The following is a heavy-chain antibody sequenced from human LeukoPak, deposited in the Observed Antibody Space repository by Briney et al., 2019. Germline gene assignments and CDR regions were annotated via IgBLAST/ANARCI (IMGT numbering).Heavy chain of an antibody. CDR1: GGSISSGGYY. CDR2: IYYSGST. Sequence: SQTLSLTCTVSGGSISSGGYYWSWIRQHPGKGLEWIGYIYYSGSTNYNPSLKSRVTISVDTSKNQFSLKLSSVTAADTAVYYCARLGFGSSSWYGDDAFDIWGQGTMVTVSS. J-gene: IGHJ3*02. CDR3: ARLGFGSSSWYGDDAFDI. V-gene: IGHV4-31*03. D-gene: IGHD6-13*01.